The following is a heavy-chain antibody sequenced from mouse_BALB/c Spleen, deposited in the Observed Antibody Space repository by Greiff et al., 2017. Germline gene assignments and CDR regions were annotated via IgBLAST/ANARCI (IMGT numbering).Heavy chain of an antibody. CDR1: GFTFSSFG. D-gene: IGHD1-1*01. V-gene: IGHV5-17*02. J-gene: IGHJ2*01. Sequence: EVKVEESGGGLVQPGGSRKLSCAASGFTFSSFGMHWVRQAPEKGLEWVAYISSGSSTIYYADTVKGRFTISRDNHKNTLFLQMTSLRSEDTAMYYCARSGYYGSSSFDYWGQGTTLTVSS. CDR3: ARSGYYGSSSFDY. CDR2: ISSGSSTI.